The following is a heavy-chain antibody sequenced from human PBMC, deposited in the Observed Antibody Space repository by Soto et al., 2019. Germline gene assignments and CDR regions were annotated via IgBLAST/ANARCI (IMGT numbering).Heavy chain of an antibody. CDR2: INAGNGNT. CDR3: ARDLDKGITMIVSHTH. Sequence: QVQLVQSGAEVKKPGASVKVSCKASGYTFTSYAMHWVRQAPGQRLEWMGWINAGNGNTKYSQKFQGRVTITRDTSASTAYMELSSLRYEDTAVYYCARDLDKGITMIVSHTHWGQGTLVTVSS. CDR1: GYTFTSYA. J-gene: IGHJ4*02. D-gene: IGHD3-22*01. V-gene: IGHV1-3*01.